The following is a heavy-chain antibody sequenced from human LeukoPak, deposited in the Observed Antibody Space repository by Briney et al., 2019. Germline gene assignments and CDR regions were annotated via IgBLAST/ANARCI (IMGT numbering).Heavy chain of an antibody. CDR2: IWYDGSNK. V-gene: IGHV3-33*01. J-gene: IGHJ3*02. CDR1: RFTFSSHG. Sequence: PGRSLRLSCAASRFTFSSHGMHWVRQAPGKGLEWVAAIWYDGSNKYYADSVRGRFTISRDNSKNTLYLRMNSLRVEDTAVYYCARGAQVGATDAFDIWGQGTLVTVSS. CDR3: ARGAQVGATDAFDI. D-gene: IGHD1-26*01.